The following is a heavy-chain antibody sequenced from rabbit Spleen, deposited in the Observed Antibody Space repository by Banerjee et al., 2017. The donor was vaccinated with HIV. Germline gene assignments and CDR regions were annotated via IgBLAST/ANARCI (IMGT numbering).Heavy chain of an antibody. CDR3: ARDSGTSFSSYGMDL. CDR2: IDAGSSGFT. Sequence: QEQLEESGGGLVKPEGSLTLTCKASGLDFSLSYWICWVRQAPGKGLEWIACIDAGSSGFTYFATWAKGRFTISKTSSTTVTLQMSSLTAADTATYFCARDSGTSFSSYGMDLWGPGTLVTVS. D-gene: IGHD8-1*01. CDR1: GLDFSLSYW. J-gene: IGHJ6*01. V-gene: IGHV1S45*01.